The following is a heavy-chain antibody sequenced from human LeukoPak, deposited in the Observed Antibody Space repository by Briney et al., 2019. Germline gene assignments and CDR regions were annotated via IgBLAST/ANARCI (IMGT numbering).Heavy chain of an antibody. CDR1: GFTFSSSA. J-gene: IGHJ5*02. D-gene: IGHD3-9*01. Sequence: GGSLRLSCAASGFTFSSSALGWVRQAPGKGLEWVSAISGSGASTYYADSVEGRFTISRDNSKNTLYLQMNSLRAEDTAVYYCAKAHELRYFDWFGDPLLGSHHWGQGTLVTVSS. V-gene: IGHV3-23*01. CDR2: ISGSGAST. CDR3: AKAHELRYFDWFGDPLLGSHH.